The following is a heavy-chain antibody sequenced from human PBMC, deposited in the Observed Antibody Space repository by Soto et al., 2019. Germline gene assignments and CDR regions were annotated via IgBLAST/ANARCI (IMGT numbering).Heavy chain of an antibody. CDR1: GFTFDSYF. V-gene: IGHV3-23*01. D-gene: IGHD1-1*01. Sequence: EVQLLESGGGLVQPGESLRLSCAASGFTFDSYFMNWVRQAPGKGPEWVSDINKDGGRTHYADSVRGRFTISRDNSRNTLYLQMNRLRAEDTDLYYCAKDLHWYGMDVWGQGTTVTVSS. CDR2: INKDGGRT. CDR3: AKDLHWYGMDV. J-gene: IGHJ6*02.